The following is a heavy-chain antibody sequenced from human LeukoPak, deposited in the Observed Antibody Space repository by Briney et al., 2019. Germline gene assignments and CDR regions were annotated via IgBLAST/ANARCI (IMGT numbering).Heavy chain of an antibody. D-gene: IGHD6-19*01. J-gene: IGHJ4*02. CDR2: INPNSGGT. CDR3: ARGLGMRNRAVAGPAGY. CDR1: GYTFTGYY. V-gene: IGHV1-2*04. Sequence: ASVKVSCKASGYTFTGYYMHWVRQAPGQGLEWMGWINPNSGGTNYAQKFQGWVTVTRDTSISTAYMELSRLRSDDTAVYYCARGLGMRNRAVAGPAGYWGQGTLVTVSS.